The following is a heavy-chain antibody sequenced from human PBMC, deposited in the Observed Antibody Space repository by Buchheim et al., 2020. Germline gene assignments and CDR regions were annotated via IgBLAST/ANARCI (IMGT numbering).Heavy chain of an antibody. D-gene: IGHD3-10*01. CDR3: ARGLDNEARGVGGDY. V-gene: IGHV3-7*03. Sequence: EVQLVESGGGLVQPGGSLRLSRAASGFTFSSYWMSWVRQAPGKGLEWVANIKQDGSEKYYVDSVKGRFTISRDNAKNSLYLQMNSLRAEDTAVYYCARGLDNEARGVGGDYWGQGTL. CDR1: GFTFSSYW. CDR2: IKQDGSEK. J-gene: IGHJ4*02.